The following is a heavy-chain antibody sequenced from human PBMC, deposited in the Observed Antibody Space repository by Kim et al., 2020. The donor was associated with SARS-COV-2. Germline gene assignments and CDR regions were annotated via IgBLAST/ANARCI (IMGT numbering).Heavy chain of an antibody. Sequence: SETLSLTCTVSGGSISSSSYYWGWLRQPPGKGLEWIGSIYYSGSTYYNPSLKSRVTISVDTSKNQFSLKLSSVTAADTAVYYCASPSRGGTDYWGQGTLVTVSS. D-gene: IGHD3-16*01. J-gene: IGHJ4*02. CDR2: IYYSGST. CDR1: GGSISSSSYY. V-gene: IGHV4-39*01. CDR3: ASPSRGGTDY.